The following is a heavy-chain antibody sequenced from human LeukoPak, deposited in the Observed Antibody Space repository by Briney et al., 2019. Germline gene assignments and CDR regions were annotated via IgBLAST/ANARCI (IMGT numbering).Heavy chain of an antibody. V-gene: IGHV4-61*02. CDR2: IYTSGST. J-gene: IGHJ5*02. CDR3: ARDRIFGGFDP. D-gene: IGHD3-3*01. Sequence: SGTLSLTCTASGGSISSGSYYWSWIRQPAGKGLEWIGRIYTSGSTNYNPSPKSRVTISVDTSKNQFSLKLSSVTAADTAVYYCARDRIFGGFDPWGQGTLVTVSS. CDR1: GGSISSGSYY.